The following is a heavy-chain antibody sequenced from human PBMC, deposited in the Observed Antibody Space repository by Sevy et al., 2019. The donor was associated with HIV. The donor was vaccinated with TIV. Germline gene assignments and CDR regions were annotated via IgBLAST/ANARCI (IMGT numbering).Heavy chain of an antibody. J-gene: IGHJ4*02. CDR2: IRQDGSVK. Sequence: SLRLSCAASGFTFSNYWMSWVRQAPGKGLEWVANIRQDGSVKYYVDSVKGRFTVSGDNAKTSVYLHMNSLRVEDTALYYCARIGYSSSAFDYWGQGTLVTVSS. D-gene: IGHD6-6*01. V-gene: IGHV3-7*01. CDR3: ARIGYSSSAFDY. CDR1: GFTFSNYW.